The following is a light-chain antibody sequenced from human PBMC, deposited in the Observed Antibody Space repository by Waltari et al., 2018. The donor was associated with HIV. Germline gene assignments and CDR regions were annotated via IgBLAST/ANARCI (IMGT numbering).Light chain of an antibody. CDR3: QQYSSYSPMYT. CDR1: QSISRW. V-gene: IGKV1-5*03. J-gene: IGKJ2*01. CDR2: KAS. Sequence: DIQMTQSPSILSASVGDRVTITCRASQSISRWLAWYQQKTGKAPKLLIYKASSLESGVPSRFSGSGSGTEFTLTINGPQPDDFATYYCQQYSSYSPMYTFGLGTKLEIK.